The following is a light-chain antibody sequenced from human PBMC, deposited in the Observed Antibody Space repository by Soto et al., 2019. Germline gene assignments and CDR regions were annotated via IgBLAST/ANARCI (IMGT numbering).Light chain of an antibody. Sequence: VLTQPPSASVSPGQSVTISCTGTSSDVGGYNYVSWYQQHPGKAPKLMIYEVSKRPSGVPDRFSGSKSGNTASLTVSGLQAEDEADYYCSSYAGSNSYVFGTGTKVTV. J-gene: IGLJ1*01. CDR2: EVS. CDR1: SSDVGGYNY. V-gene: IGLV2-8*01. CDR3: SSYAGSNSYV.